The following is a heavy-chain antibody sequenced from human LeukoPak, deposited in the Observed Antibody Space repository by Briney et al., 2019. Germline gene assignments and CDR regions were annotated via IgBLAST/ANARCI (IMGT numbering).Heavy chain of an antibody. CDR1: GFSVNNLY. Sequence: PGGSLRLSCAASGFSVNNLYMSWVRQAPGKGLEWVSVIYSGDRTYYADSVKGRFTISRDTSKNTVYLQMNSLRPEETAVYYCARDGEYGYGYGFDYWGQGTLVTVSS. D-gene: IGHD5-18*01. CDR2: IYSGDRT. V-gene: IGHV3-66*01. J-gene: IGHJ4*02. CDR3: ARDGEYGYGYGFDY.